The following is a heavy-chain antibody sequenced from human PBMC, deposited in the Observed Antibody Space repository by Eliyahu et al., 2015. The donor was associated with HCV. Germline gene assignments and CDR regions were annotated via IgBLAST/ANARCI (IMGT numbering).Heavy chain of an antibody. CDR3: TRQPPNTASFDY. J-gene: IGHJ4*02. Sequence: QVQLQESAPGLLKPSETLSLTCTVSXXSISNXYWSWIRQPPGKGLEWIXYIYYTGSTKYNPSLQSRVTISVDTSNNQFSLKLTSVTAADTAVYYCTRQPPNTASFDYWAQGTLVTVSS. CDR1: XXSISNXY. D-gene: IGHD5-18*01. CDR2: IYYTGST. V-gene: IGHV4-59*08.